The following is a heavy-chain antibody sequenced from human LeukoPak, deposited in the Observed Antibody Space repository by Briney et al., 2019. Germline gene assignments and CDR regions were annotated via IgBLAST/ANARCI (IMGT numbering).Heavy chain of an antibody. V-gene: IGHV3-23*01. D-gene: IGHD3-10*01. CDR1: GFTFSSYG. CDR2: ISGSGGST. Sequence: GGSLRLSCVASGFTFSSYGMSWVRQAPGKGLEWVSGISGSGGSTYYADSVKGRFTISRDNSKNTLYLQMNSLRAEDTAVYYCAKEGRKITMVRNYYYYYMDVWGKGTTVTVSS. J-gene: IGHJ6*03. CDR3: AKEGRKITMVRNYYYYYMDV.